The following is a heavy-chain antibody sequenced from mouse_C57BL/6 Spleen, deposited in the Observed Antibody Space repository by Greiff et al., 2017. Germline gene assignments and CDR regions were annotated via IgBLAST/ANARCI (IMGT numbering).Heavy chain of an antibody. CDR1: GYTFTSYW. CDR3: ARGGLGWYYCDY. J-gene: IGHJ2*01. V-gene: IGHV1-69*01. D-gene: IGHD2-3*01. Sequence: QVQLQQPGAELVMPGASVKLSCKASGYTFTSYWMHWVKQRPGQGLEWIGEIDPSDSYTNYNQKFKGKSTLTADKSSSAAYMQLSSLKSEDSAVYYCARGGLGWYYCDYWGQGTTLTVSS. CDR2: IDPSDSYT.